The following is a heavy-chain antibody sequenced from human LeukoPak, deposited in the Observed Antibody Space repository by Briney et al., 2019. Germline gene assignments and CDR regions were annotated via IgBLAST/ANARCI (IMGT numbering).Heavy chain of an antibody. CDR1: GFTFSSYG. CDR2: IWYDGSNK. Sequence: GRSLRLSCAASGFTFSSYGMHWVRQAPGKGLEWVAVIWYDGSNKYYADSVKGRFTISRDNSKNTLYMQMNSLRAEDTAVYYCARDSYGMDVWGQGTTVTVSS. J-gene: IGHJ6*02. CDR3: ARDSYGMDV. V-gene: IGHV3-33*01.